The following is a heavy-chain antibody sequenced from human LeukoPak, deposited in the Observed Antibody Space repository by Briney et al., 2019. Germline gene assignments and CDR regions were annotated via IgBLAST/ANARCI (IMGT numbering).Heavy chain of an antibody. CDR3: ARQGSGGRSFDV. Sequence: SETLSLTCTVSGGSITTYYWTWIRQPPGKGLEWIGYIYNSGNTNYNPSLKSGGTISIDTSRNQVSLRLSSVTAADTAAYYCARQGSGGRSFDVWGQGTMVTVSS. J-gene: IGHJ3*01. V-gene: IGHV4-59*08. CDR2: IYNSGNT. CDR1: GGSITTYY. D-gene: IGHD1-26*01.